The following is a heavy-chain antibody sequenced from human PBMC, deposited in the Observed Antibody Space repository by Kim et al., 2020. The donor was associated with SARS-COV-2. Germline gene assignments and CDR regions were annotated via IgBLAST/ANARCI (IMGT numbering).Heavy chain of an antibody. Sequence: RFPLSRDNAKNSLYLQMNSLRDEDTAVYYCARDSLPHFYDSSGYYPAFDYWGQGTLVTVSS. J-gene: IGHJ4*02. V-gene: IGHV3-48*02. CDR3: ARDSLPHFYDSSGYYPAFDY. D-gene: IGHD3-22*01.